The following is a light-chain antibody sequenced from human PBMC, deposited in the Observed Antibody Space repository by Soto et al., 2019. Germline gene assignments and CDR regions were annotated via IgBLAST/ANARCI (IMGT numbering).Light chain of an antibody. CDR1: ISNIGGNT. V-gene: IGLV1-44*01. CDR3: AAWDDSLNGVV. CDR2: TNN. Sequence: QSVLTQPPSASGTPEQRVTISCSGSISNIGGNTVNWYQQLPGTAPKLLMYTNNQRPSGVPDRFSGSKSGTSASLAISGLQSEDEADYYCAAWDDSLNGVVFGGGTKLTVL. J-gene: IGLJ2*01.